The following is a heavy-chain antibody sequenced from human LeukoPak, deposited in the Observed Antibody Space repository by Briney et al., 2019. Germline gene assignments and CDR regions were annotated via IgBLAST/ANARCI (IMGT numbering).Heavy chain of an antibody. CDR1: GFTFNTYS. Sequence: KPGGSLRLSCAASGFTFNTYSMTWVRQAPGKGLEWVSSISSHSRDIYYADSVKGRFTISRDNAKNSLHLQMNSLRAEDTAVYYCARDDRDISSFRFDYWGQGILVTVSS. J-gene: IGHJ4*02. CDR2: ISSHSRDI. CDR3: ARDDRDISSFRFDY. D-gene: IGHD6-6*01. V-gene: IGHV3-21*01.